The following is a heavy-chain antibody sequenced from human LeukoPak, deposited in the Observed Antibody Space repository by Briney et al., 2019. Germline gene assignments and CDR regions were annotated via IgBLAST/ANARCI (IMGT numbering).Heavy chain of an antibody. Sequence: PSETLSLTCAVYGGSFSGYYWSWIRQPPGKGLEWIGEINHSGSTNSNPSLKSRVTISVDTSKNQFSLKLNSVTAADTAVYYCARRRLAANWFDPWGQGTLVTVSS. D-gene: IGHD6-19*01. CDR2: INHSGST. CDR3: ARRRLAANWFDP. CDR1: GGSFSGYY. V-gene: IGHV4-34*01. J-gene: IGHJ5*02.